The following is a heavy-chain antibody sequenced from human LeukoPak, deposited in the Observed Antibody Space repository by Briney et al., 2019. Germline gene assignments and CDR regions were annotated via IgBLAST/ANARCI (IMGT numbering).Heavy chain of an antibody. CDR1: GFTFSSYS. CDR2: IKQDGSEK. V-gene: IGHV3-7*01. CDR3: ARDSGSVYGGKKSAFDI. Sequence: PGGSLRLSCAASGFTFSSYSMNWVRQAPGKGLEWVANIKQDGSEKYYVDSVKGRFTISRDNAKNSLYLQMNSLRAEDTAVYYCARDSGSVYGGKKSAFDIWGQGTMVTVSS. D-gene: IGHD4-23*01. J-gene: IGHJ3*02.